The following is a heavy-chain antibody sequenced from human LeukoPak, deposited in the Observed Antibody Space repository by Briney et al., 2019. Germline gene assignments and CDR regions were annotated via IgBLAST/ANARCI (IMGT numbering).Heavy chain of an antibody. CDR1: GGCISSHY. J-gene: IGHJ4*02. D-gene: IGHD5-24*01. V-gene: IGHV4-59*11. CDR2: IYYSGSP. Sequence: SETLSLTCSVSGGCISSHYWIWIRQPPGMGLECIGNIYYSGSPNYNPSLKSRVTISLDTSKNQSSFELSSVTAAATGGIYFARGPEMATINDWGQGTLVTVSS. CDR3: ARGPEMATIND.